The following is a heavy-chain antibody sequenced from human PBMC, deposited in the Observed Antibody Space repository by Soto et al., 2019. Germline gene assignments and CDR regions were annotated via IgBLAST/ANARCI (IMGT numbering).Heavy chain of an antibody. CDR3: ARDFLRPDWYFDL. CDR1: GFTFSSYS. D-gene: IGHD3-10*01. J-gene: IGHJ2*01. CDR2: ISSSSSYI. V-gene: IGHV3-21*01. Sequence: EVQLVESGGGLVKPGGSLRLSYAASGFTFSSYSMNWVRQAPGKGLEWVSSISSSSSYIYYADSVKGRFTISRDNAKNSLYLQMNSLRAEDTAVYYCARDFLRPDWYFDLWGRGTLVTVSS.